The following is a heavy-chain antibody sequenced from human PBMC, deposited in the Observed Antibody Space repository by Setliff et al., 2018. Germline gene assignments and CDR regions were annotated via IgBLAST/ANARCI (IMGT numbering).Heavy chain of an antibody. CDR1: GYTLTELS. V-gene: IGHV1-24*01. J-gene: IGHJ4*02. D-gene: IGHD5-12*01. Sequence: GASVKVSCKVSGYTLTELSMHWVRQAPGKGLEWMGGFDPEDGETIYAQKFQGRVTMTEDTSTDTAYMELSSLRSEDTAVYYSATVDIVATITGGYYFDYWGQGTLVTVSS. CDR2: FDPEDGET. CDR3: ATVDIVATITGGYYFDY.